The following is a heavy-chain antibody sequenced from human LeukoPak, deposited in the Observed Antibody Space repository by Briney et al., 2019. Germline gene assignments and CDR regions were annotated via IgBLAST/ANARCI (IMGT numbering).Heavy chain of an antibody. CDR3: ARLHYDVLTGPFDY. V-gene: IGHV3-66*04. Sequence: PGGSLRLSCAASGFTFSNYWMHWVRQAPGKGLEWVSIIYSGGATYYADSVKGRFTISRENSKNTLWLQMNSLRAEDTAVYYCARLHYDVLTGPFDYWGQGTLVTVSS. J-gene: IGHJ4*02. CDR1: GFTFSNYW. CDR2: IYSGGAT. D-gene: IGHD3-9*01.